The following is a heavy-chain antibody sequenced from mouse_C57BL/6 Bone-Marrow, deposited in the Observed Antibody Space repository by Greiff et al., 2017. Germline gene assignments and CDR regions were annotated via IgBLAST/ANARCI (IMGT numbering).Heavy chain of an antibody. Sequence: QVQLQQPGAELVKPGASVKLSCKASGYTFTSYWMHWVKQRPGRGLEWIGRIDPKSGGTKYNEKFKSKATLTVDKPSSTAYMQLSSLTSEDSAVYYCARSGRRRACFADWGQGTLVTVSA. V-gene: IGHV1-72*01. J-gene: IGHJ3*01. CDR2: IDPKSGGT. CDR1: GYTFTSYW. D-gene: IGHD3-1*01. CDR3: ARSGRRRACFAD.